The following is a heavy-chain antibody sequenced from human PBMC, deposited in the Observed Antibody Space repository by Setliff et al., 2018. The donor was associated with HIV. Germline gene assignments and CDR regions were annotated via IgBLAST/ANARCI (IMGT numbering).Heavy chain of an antibody. CDR2: IYSSGSTSYTPSLSGST. CDR1: GNSVNSGTYY. CDR3: ARGAPYCNHGVCHLFDY. J-gene: IGHJ4*01. Sequence: PSETLSLTCNVSGNSVNSGTYYWSWIRQHPVRGLEWIGYIYSSGSTSYTPSLSGSTYYTPSLKNRVTISLDASKNQFSLTLTSVTAADTAVYYCARGAPYCNHGVCHLFDYWGHGNRVTVSS. V-gene: IGHV4-31*03. D-gene: IGHD2-8*01.